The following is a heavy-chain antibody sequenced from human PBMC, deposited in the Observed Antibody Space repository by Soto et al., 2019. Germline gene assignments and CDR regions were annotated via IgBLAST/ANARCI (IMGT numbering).Heavy chain of an antibody. CDR1: GFTFSSYG. CDR2: ISYDGSNK. Sequence: GGSLRLSCAASGFTFSSYGMHVVRQAPGKGLEWVAVISYDGSNKYYADSVKGRFTISRDNSKNTLYLQMNSLRAEDTAVYYCAKESPEYYFDYWGQGTLVTISS. J-gene: IGHJ4*02. CDR3: AKESPEYYFDY. V-gene: IGHV3-30*18. D-gene: IGHD6-6*01.